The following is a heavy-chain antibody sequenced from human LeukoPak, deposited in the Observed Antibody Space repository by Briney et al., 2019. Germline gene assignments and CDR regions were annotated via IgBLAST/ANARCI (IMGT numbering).Heavy chain of an antibody. CDR2: IYYSQSI. Sequence: SETLSLTCTVSGRSLSSSNYYGGWVRQPPGKGLQLDQHIYYSQSINYNPSLKSRVAISVDTSKSQLSLEESSVSAADTAVYYCGRGAFGGFRDWGRERLVTVAS. CDR1: GRSLSSSNYY. CDR3: GRGAFGGFRD. V-gene: IGHV4-61*01. D-gene: IGHD3-10*01. J-gene: IGHJ4*02.